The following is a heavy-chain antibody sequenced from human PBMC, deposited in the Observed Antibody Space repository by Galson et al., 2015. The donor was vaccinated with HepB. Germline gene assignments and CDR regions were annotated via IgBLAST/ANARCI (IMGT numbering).Heavy chain of an antibody. CDR2: FSGYDGST. CDR3: ARDSRLELRLNNYFSYGMDV. J-gene: IGHJ6*02. V-gene: IGHV1-18*01. Sequence: SVKVSCKASGYSFSNYGLSWIRQAPGPGLEWMGWFSGYDGSTNYAQKFQGRVTMTADASTGTAYLELTNLRYDDTAVYYCARDSRLELRLNNYFSYGMDVWGQGSAVTVSS. CDR1: GYSFSNYG. D-gene: IGHD1-1*01.